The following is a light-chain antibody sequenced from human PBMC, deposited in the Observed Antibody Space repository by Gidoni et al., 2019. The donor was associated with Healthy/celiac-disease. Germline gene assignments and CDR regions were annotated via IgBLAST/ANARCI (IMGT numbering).Light chain of an antibody. Sequence: QSVLTQPPSVSGAPGQRVTISCTGTRSNIGAGYDVHWYQQFPGTAPKLLIYSNSNRPSGVPDRFSGSKSGTSASLAITGLQAEDEADYYCQSYDSRLSGWVFGGGTKLTVL. CDR3: QSYDSRLSGWV. CDR1: RSNIGAGYD. J-gene: IGLJ3*02. CDR2: SNS. V-gene: IGLV1-40*01.